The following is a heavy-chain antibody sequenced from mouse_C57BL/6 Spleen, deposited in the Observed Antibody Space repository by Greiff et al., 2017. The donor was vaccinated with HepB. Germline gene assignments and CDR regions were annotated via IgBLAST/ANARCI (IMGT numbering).Heavy chain of an antibody. D-gene: IGHD4-1*01. CDR3: ARQGLGYFDY. J-gene: IGHJ2*01. CDR2: ISNGGGST. Sequence: EVKLMESGGGLVQPGGSLKLSCAASGFTFSDYYMYWVRQTPEKRLEWVAYISNGGGSTYYPDTVKGRFTISRDNAKNTLYLQMSRLKSEDTAMYYCARQGLGYFDYWGQGTTLTVSS. CDR1: GFTFSDYY. V-gene: IGHV5-12*01.